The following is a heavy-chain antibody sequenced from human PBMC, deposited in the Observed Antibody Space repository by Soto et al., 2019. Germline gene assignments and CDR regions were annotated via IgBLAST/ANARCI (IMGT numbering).Heavy chain of an antibody. J-gene: IGHJ6*02. D-gene: IGHD1-26*01. V-gene: IGHV4-59*08. CDR2: IYYSGST. Sequence: PLETLSLTCTVSGGSISSYYWSWIRQPPGKGLEWIGYIYYSGSTNYNPSLKSRVTISVDTSKNQFSLKLSSVTAADTAVYYCARRRRWEGMDVWGQGTTVTVSS. CDR3: ARRRRWEGMDV. CDR1: GGSISSYY.